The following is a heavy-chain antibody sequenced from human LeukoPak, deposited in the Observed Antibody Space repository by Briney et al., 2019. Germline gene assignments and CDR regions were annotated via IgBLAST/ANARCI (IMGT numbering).Heavy chain of an antibody. CDR3: ASVYSGSYRVGYYGMDV. D-gene: IGHD1-26*01. CDR2: IYYSGST. V-gene: IGHV4-59*01. J-gene: IGHJ6*02. Sequence: SETLSLTCTVSGGSISSYYWSWIRQPRGKGLEWIGYIYYSGSTNYNTSLKSRVPISVDPSKNQFSLKLSSVTAADTAVYYCASVYSGSYRVGYYGMDVWGQGTTVTVSS. CDR1: GGSISSYY.